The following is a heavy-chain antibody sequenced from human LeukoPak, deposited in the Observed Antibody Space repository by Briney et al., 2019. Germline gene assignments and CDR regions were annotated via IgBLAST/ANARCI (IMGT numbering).Heavy chain of an antibody. D-gene: IGHD3-10*01. J-gene: IGHJ4*02. CDR3: ARHNGGSGDYFDY. V-gene: IGHV4-4*07. Sequence: SETLSLTCTVSGGSINNYYWSWIRQPAGRGLEWIGLIYSSGSTSYNPSLKSRVTISVDTSKTQFSLKLSSVTAADTTVYYCARHNGGSGDYFDYWGQGILVTVSS. CDR2: IYSSGST. CDR1: GGSINNYY.